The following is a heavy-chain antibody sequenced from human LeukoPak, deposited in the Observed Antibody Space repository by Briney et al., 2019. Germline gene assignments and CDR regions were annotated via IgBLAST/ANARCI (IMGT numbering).Heavy chain of an antibody. V-gene: IGHV3-53*01. CDR2: IYSDGST. CDR3: ARLAYSSGWYAAFDY. CDR1: GFTVSSNY. J-gene: IGHJ4*02. Sequence: GGSVRLSCAASGFTVSSNYMSWVRQAPGKGLEWVSVIYSDGSTYYADSVKGRITISRDNSKNTLYLQMNSLRAEDTAVYYCARLAYSSGWYAAFDYWGQGTLVTVSS. D-gene: IGHD6-19*01.